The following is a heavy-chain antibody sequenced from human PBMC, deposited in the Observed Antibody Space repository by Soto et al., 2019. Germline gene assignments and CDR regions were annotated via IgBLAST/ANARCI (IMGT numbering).Heavy chain of an antibody. CDR3: VGSLEY. D-gene: IGHD6-13*01. Sequence: EMQLVESGGGLVQPGGSLRLSCAASGFTFSDYHMEWVRQAPGKGLEWIGRARNDPRARTTQHAASVRGRFITSRDDSENSLYRQMNSLKTADTAVYYCVGSLEYWGQGTLVTVSS. V-gene: IGHV3-72*01. J-gene: IGHJ4*02. CDR2: ARNDPRARTT. CDR1: GFTFSDYH.